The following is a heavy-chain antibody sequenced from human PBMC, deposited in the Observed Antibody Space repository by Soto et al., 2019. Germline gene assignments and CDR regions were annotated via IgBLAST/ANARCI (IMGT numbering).Heavy chain of an antibody. D-gene: IGHD6-6*01. CDR1: GYTFTSYG. CDR2: ISAYNGNT. J-gene: IGHJ3*02. CDR3: ARPYHRIAARQGDAFDI. V-gene: IGHV1-18*01. Sequence: QVQLVQSGAEVKKPGASVKVSCKASGYTFTSYGISWVRQAPGQGLEWMGWISAYNGNTNYAQKLHGRVTMTTDTSTSTSYMELRSLRSDDTAVYYCARPYHRIAARQGDAFDIWGQGTMVTVSS.